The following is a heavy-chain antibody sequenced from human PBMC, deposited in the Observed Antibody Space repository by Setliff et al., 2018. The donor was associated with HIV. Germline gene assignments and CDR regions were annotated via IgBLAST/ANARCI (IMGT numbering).Heavy chain of an antibody. CDR3: ARAPQDRTTWYFDL. J-gene: IGHJ2*01. CDR2: IYHSGTT. D-gene: IGHD4-17*01. V-gene: IGHV4-31*03. Sequence: SETLSLTCSVFGGSISSGDYYWSWLRQHPGKGLEWIGYIYHSGTTYYNPSLASRVIISADTSRKRFSLQLNSVTAADAGVYFCARAPQDRTTWYFDLWSRGTLVTVSS. CDR1: GGSISSGDYY.